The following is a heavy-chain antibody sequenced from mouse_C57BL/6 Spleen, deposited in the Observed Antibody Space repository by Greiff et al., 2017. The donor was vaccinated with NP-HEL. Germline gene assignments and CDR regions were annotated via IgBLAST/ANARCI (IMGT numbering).Heavy chain of an antibody. CDR1: GYTFTDYY. V-gene: IGHV1-26*01. D-gene: IGHD2-1*01. CDR3: ARGDGKNWYFDV. J-gene: IGHJ1*03. CDR2: INPNNGGT. Sequence: EVQLQQSGPELVKPGASVKISCKASGYTFTDYYMNWVKQSHGKSLEWIGDINPNNGGTSYNQKFKGKATLTVDKSSSTAYMELRSLTSEDSAVYYCARGDGKNWYFDVWGTGTTVTVSS.